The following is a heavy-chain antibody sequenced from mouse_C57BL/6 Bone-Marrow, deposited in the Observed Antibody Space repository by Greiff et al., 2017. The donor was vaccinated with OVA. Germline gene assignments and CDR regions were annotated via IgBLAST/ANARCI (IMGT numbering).Heavy chain of an antibody. Sequence: VQLQQSGPELVKPGASVKMSCKASGYTFTDYNMHWVKQSHGKSLEWIGYINPNNGGTSYNQKFKGKATLTVNKSSSTAYMELRSLTSEDSAVYYWARKEWTTDYAMDYWGQGTSVTVSS. CDR3: ARKEWTTDYAMDY. CDR1: GYTFTDYN. V-gene: IGHV1-22*01. CDR2: INPNNGGT. D-gene: IGHD1-1*01. J-gene: IGHJ4*01.